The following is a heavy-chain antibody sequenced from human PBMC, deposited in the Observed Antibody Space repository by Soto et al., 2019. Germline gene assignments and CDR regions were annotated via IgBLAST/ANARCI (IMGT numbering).Heavy chain of an antibody. J-gene: IGHJ5*02. D-gene: IGHD3-10*01. Sequence: ASVKVSCKASGYTFTSYDINWVRQATGQGLEWMGWMNPNSGNTGYAQKFQGRVTMTRNTSISTAYMELSSLRSEDTAVYYCARDYYYGSGSSNWFAPWGRGTLVTVSS. CDR3: ARDYYYGSGSSNWFAP. CDR2: MNPNSGNT. CDR1: GYTFTSYD. V-gene: IGHV1-8*01.